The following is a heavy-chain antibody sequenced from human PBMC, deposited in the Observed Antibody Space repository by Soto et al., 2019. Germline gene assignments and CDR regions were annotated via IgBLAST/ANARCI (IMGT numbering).Heavy chain of an antibody. Sequence: EVQLLESGGGLVQPGGSLRLSCAASGFTFSSYAMSWVRQAPGKGLEWVSAISGRGGSTYYADSVKGRFTISRDNSKNTLYLQMNSLRAEDTAVYYCANGGSGYYDSSGYYYWGQGTLVTVSS. V-gene: IGHV3-23*01. J-gene: IGHJ4*02. CDR1: GFTFSSYA. CDR2: ISGRGGST. D-gene: IGHD3-22*01. CDR3: ANGGSGYYDSSGYYY.